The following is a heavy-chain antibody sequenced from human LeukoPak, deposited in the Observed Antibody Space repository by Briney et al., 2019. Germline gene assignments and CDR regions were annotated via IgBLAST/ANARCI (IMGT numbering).Heavy chain of an antibody. CDR2: IVGSGGST. D-gene: IGHD3-16*02. J-gene: IGHJ4*02. CDR3: AKDYRDYDY. CDR1: GFTFSTYA. Sequence: GGSLRLSCTASGFTFSTYAMSWVRQAPGKGLDWVSAIVGSGGSTYYADSVKGRFTISRDNSKNTLYLQMNSLRAEDTAVYYCAKDYRDYDYWGQGTLVTVSS. V-gene: IGHV3-23*01.